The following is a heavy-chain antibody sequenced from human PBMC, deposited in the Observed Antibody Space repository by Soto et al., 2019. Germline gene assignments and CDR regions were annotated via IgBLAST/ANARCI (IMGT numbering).Heavy chain of an antibody. CDR1: GGSISSGDYY. V-gene: IGHV4-30-4*01. CDR2: IYYSGRT. CDR3: ARGAEGGDAFDI. D-gene: IGHD2-15*01. Sequence: QVQLQESGPGLVKPSQTLSLTCTVSGGSISSGDYYWSWIRQPPGKGLEWIGYIYYSGRTYYNPSLQRRVTISVDTSKNQFSLKLSSVTAADTAVYYCARGAEGGDAFDIWGQGTMVTVSS. J-gene: IGHJ3*02.